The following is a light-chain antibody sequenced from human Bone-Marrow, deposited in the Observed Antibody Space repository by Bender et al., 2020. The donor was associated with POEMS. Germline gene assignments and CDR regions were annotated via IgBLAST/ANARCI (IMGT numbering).Light chain of an antibody. Sequence: QSALTQPASVSGSPGQSITISCPGTSSDVGTYNLVSWYQLHPGGAPKPMISDVSKRPSGVSNRFSGSKSGTTASLTISGLQAEGEADYYCCSYACGGSAVVFGRVTRLTVL. V-gene: IGLV2-23*02. CDR2: DVS. J-gene: IGLJ2*01. CDR3: CSYACGGSAVV. CDR1: SSDVGTYNL.